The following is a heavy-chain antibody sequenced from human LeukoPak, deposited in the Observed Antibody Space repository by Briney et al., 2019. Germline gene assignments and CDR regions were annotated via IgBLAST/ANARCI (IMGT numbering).Heavy chain of an antibody. CDR2: INPNSGGT. Sequence: ASVKVSCKASGYTFTGYYMHWVRQAPGQGLEWMGWINPNSGGTNYAQKLQGRVTMTRDTSISTAYMELSRLRSDDTAVYYCARGGDGSSWTPYNWFDPWGQGTLVTVSS. J-gene: IGHJ5*02. D-gene: IGHD6-13*01. CDR1: GYTFTGYY. CDR3: ARGGDGSSWTPYNWFDP. V-gene: IGHV1-2*02.